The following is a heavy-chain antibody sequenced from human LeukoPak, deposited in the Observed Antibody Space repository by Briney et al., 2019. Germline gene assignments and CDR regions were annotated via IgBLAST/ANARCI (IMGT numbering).Heavy chain of an antibody. J-gene: IGHJ4*02. Sequence: SETLSLTCAVYGVSFSGYYWSWIRQPPGKGLEWIGEINHSGSTNYNPSLKSRVTISVDTSKNQFSLKLSSVTAADTAVYYCARGWITMIVADWGQGTLVTVSS. V-gene: IGHV4-34*01. CDR3: ARGWITMIVAD. CDR1: GVSFSGYY. CDR2: INHSGST. D-gene: IGHD3-22*01.